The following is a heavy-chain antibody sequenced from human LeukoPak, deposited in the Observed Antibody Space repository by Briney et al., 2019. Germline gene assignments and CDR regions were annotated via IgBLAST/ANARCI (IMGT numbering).Heavy chain of an antibody. D-gene: IGHD5-18*01. CDR3: ARGGAMASEVIWFDP. CDR2: INHSGST. Sequence: SGTLSLTCAVYGGSFSGYYWSWIRQAPGKGLEWIGEINHSGSTNYNPSLKSRVTISVDTSKNQFSLKLSSVTAADTAVYYCARGGAMASEVIWFDPWGQGTLVTVSS. V-gene: IGHV4-34*01. CDR1: GGSFSGYY. J-gene: IGHJ5*02.